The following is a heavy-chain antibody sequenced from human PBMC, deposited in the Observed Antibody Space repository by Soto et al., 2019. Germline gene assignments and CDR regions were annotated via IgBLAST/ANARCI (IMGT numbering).Heavy chain of an antibody. Sequence: VGSLRLSCASSGFTFSSYGIHWVLQAPGKGLEWVAVISYDGSNKYYADSVKGRFTISRDNSKNTLYLQMNSLRAEDTAVYYCAKLPLGYCSSTSCMGVEYWGQGNLVTVT. D-gene: IGHD2-2*01. CDR2: ISYDGSNK. J-gene: IGHJ4*02. V-gene: IGHV3-30*18. CDR1: GFTFSSYG. CDR3: AKLPLGYCSSTSCMGVEY.